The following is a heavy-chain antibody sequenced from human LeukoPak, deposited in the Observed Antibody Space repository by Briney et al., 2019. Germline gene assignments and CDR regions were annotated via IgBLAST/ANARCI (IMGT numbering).Heavy chain of an antibody. CDR1: GGSISRADYY. CDR3: ARDSDFWSGHYYFDY. CDR2: IYYSGST. D-gene: IGHD3-3*01. Sequence: PSETLSLTCTVSGGSISRADYYWSWIRQPPGKGLEWIGYIYYSGSTYYNPSLKSRATISIDTSKNQFSLKLSSVTAADTAVYYCARDSDFWSGHYYFDYWGQGTLVTVSS. J-gene: IGHJ4*02. V-gene: IGHV4-30-4*08.